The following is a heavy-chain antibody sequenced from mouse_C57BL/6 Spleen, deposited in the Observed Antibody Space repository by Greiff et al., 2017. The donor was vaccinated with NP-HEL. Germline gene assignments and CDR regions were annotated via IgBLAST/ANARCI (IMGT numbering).Heavy chain of an antibody. Sequence: QVQLQQPGAELVKPGASVKLSCKASGYTFTSYWMQWVKQRPGQGLEWIGEIDPSDSYTNYNQKFKGKATLTVDKSSSTAYMQLSSRTSEDSAVYYCARRYGYDVGFDYWGQGTTLTVSS. CDR2: IDPSDSYT. CDR3: ARRYGYDVGFDY. D-gene: IGHD2-2*01. CDR1: GYTFTSYW. J-gene: IGHJ2*01. V-gene: IGHV1-50*01.